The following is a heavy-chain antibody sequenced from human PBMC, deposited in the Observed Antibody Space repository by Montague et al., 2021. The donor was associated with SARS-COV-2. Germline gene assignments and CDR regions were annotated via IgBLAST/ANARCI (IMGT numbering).Heavy chain of an antibody. CDR2: INYPGST. CDR3: ARGHCNGRKDEYCGVDV. CDR1: GGSISSYY. D-gene: IGHD1-26*01. V-gene: IGHV4-59*13. Sequence: SETLSLTCTVSGGSISSYYWTWIRQPPGKGLEWIGDINYPGSTNYNPSFESRLTMSLDTSKNQFSLKLGSVTAADTAVYYCARGHCNGRKDEYCGVDVWGQGTTVTVSS. J-gene: IGHJ6*02.